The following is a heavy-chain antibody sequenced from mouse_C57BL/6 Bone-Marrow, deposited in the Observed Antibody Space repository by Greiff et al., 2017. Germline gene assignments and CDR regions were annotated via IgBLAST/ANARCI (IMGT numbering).Heavy chain of an antibody. D-gene: IGHD2-4*01. CDR3: ARTPGLRLDY. J-gene: IGHJ2*01. Sequence: QVQLQQPGAELVRPGSSVKLSCKASGYTFTSYWMDWVKQRPGQGLEWIGNIYPSDSETHYNQKFKDKATLTVDKSSSTAYMQLSSLTSEDSAVYYCARTPGLRLDYWGQGTTLTVSS. V-gene: IGHV1-61*01. CDR2: IYPSDSET. CDR1: GYTFTSYW.